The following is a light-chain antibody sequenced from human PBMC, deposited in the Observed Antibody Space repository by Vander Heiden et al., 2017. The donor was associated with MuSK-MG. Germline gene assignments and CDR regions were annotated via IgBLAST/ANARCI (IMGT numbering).Light chain of an antibody. CDR2: NVT. Sequence: QSALTQPASVSGSPGQSITISCTGTSSDVGNYDYVSWYQQHPRKAPNLMLYNVTNRPSGVSNRFSGSKSGNPAPLPISGLQSEDEAEYYCSSFSGRTTPHVIFAGGTKLTVL. CDR3: SSFSGRTTPHVI. CDR1: SSDVGNYDY. J-gene: IGLJ2*01. V-gene: IGLV2-14*03.